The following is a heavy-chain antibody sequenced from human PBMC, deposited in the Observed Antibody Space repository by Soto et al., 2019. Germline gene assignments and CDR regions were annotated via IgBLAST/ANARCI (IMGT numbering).Heavy chain of an antibody. CDR1: GFTFSSHW. D-gene: IGHD2-2*01. CDR2: IKTDGSEK. V-gene: IGHV3-7*04. CDR3: TRAHMLAVPAASPWFDP. Sequence: GGSLRLSCAASGFTFSSHWMSWFRRAAGKCLEWVANIKTDGSEKYYADSVKGRFTVSRDNTQNSVFLQMNSLRAEDTAVYYCTRAHMLAVPAASPWFDPWGQGXRVTVYS. J-gene: IGHJ5*02.